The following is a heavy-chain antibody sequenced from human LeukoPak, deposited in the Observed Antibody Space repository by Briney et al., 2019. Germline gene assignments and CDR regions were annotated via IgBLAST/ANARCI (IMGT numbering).Heavy chain of an antibody. J-gene: IGHJ4*02. CDR3: ATTSGSYFSDFDY. D-gene: IGHD3-10*01. CDR1: GYSFTSYW. CDR2: IYPGDSDT. V-gene: IGHV5-51*01. Sequence: GESLKISCKGSGYSFTSYWIGWVRQMPGKGLEWMGIIYPGDSDTRYSPSFQGQATISADKSISTTYLQWSSLKASDTAMYYCATTSGSYFSDFDYWGQGTLVTVSS.